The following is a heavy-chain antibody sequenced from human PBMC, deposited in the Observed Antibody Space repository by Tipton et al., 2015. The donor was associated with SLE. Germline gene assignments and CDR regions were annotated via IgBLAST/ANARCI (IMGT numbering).Heavy chain of an antibody. CDR3: ARRGYCGGDCYPFDY. D-gene: IGHD2-21*02. V-gene: IGHV4-34*01. CDR1: GGSFSGYY. J-gene: IGHJ4*02. CDR2: INHSGST. Sequence: GLVKPSETLSLTCAVYGGSFSGYYWSWIRQPPGKGLEWIGEINHSGSTNYNPSLKSRVTISVDTSKNQFSLKLSSVTAADTAVYYCARRGYCGGDCYPFDYWGQGTLVTVSS.